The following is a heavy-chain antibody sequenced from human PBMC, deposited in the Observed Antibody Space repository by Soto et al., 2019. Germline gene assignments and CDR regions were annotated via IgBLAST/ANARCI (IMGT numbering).Heavy chain of an antibody. V-gene: IGHV4-34*01. Sequence: ERLCLTGTVSGGSFSGYYWGWVRQPPGKGLEWIGDINETGGSNYNPSLKSRVMISVDTAKTQFSLNVTSVTAADTAVYYCAREVGYYSATRRNLYFDYWGPGTPVTVSS. CDR1: GGSFSGYY. J-gene: IGHJ4*02. D-gene: IGHD2-2*01. CDR2: INETGGS. CDR3: AREVGYYSATRRNLYFDY.